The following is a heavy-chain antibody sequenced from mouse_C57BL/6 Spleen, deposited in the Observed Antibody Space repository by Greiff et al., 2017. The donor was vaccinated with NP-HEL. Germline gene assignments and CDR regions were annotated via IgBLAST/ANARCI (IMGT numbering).Heavy chain of an antibody. CDR1: GYTFTSYW. V-gene: IGHV1-55*01. CDR3: ARDYGSIHYAMDY. J-gene: IGHJ4*01. Sequence: QVQLKQPGAELVKPGASVKMSCKASGYTFTSYWITWVKQRPGQGLEWIGDIYPGSGSTNYNETFMSKATLTVDTSSSTAYMQLSSLTSEDSAVYYCARDYGSIHYAMDYWGQGTSVTVSS. D-gene: IGHD1-1*01. CDR2: IYPGSGST.